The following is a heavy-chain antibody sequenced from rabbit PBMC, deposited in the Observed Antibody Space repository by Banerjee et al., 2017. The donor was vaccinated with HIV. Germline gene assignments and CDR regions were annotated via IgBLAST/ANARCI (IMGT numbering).Heavy chain of an antibody. J-gene: IGHJ4*01. D-gene: IGHD4-1*01. Sequence: QEQLEESGGDLVKPEGSLTLTCTASGFSFSSSYWICWVRQAPGKGLEWIACIGTGSTDSTYHASWAKGRFTISKTSSTTVTLQMTSLTAADTATYFCARDLAGVVGWNLNLWGPGTLVTVS. CDR2: IGTGSTDST. CDR3: ARDLAGVVGWNLNL. V-gene: IGHV1S45*01. CDR1: GFSFSSSYW.